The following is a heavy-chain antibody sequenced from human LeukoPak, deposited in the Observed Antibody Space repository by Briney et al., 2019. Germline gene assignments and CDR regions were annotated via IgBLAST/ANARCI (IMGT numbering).Heavy chain of an antibody. J-gene: IGHJ6*03. CDR2: ISAYNGNT. CDR3: ARVPAMVRGVILTYYYYMDV. V-gene: IGHV1-18*01. Sequence: ASVKVSCKASGYTFTSYGISWVRQAPGQGLEWMGWISAYNGNTNYAQKLQGRVTMTTDTSTSTAYVELRSLRSDDTAVYYCARVPAMVRGVILTYYYYMDVWGKGTTVTISS. CDR1: GYTFTSYG. D-gene: IGHD3-10*01.